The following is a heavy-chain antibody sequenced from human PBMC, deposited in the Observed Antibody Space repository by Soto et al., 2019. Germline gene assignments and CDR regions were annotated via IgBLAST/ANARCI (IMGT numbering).Heavy chain of an antibody. Sequence: GESLKISCKGSGYSFTSYWISWVRQMPGKGLEWMGRIDPSDSYTNYSPSFQGYVTISADKSISTAYLQWSSLKASDTAMYYCARHTGGYDYHFYGMDVWGQGTTVTVSS. V-gene: IGHV5-10-1*01. CDR2: IDPSDSYT. CDR1: GYSFTSYW. J-gene: IGHJ6*02. CDR3: ARHTGGYDYHFYGMDV. D-gene: IGHD5-12*01.